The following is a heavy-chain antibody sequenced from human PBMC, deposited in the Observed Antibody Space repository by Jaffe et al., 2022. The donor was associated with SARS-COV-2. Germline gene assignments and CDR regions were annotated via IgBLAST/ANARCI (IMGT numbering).Heavy chain of an antibody. Sequence: EVQLVESGGGLVQPGGSLRLSCAASGFTFGTYWMTWVRQAPGKGLEWVANIKPDGSEKFYVDSVKGRFTISRDNGENSMYLQMNGLRAEDTAVYYCGTYCSSTSCRGYWGQGTLVTVSS. CDR2: IKPDGSEK. D-gene: IGHD2-2*01. J-gene: IGHJ4*02. CDR1: GFTFGTYW. CDR3: GTYCSSTSCRGY. V-gene: IGHV3-7*01.